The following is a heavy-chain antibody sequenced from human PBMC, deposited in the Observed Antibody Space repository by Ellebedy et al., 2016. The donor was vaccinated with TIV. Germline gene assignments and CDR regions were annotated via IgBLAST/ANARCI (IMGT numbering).Heavy chain of an antibody. Sequence: GGSLRLXXAASGFTFSSYSMNWVRQAPGKGLEWVSSISSSSSYIYYADSVKGRFTISRDNAKNSLYLQMNSLRAEDTAIYYCASAGGSGWYYNNYYFDYWGQGTLVTVSS. CDR1: GFTFSSYS. CDR3: ASAGGSGWYYNNYYFDY. J-gene: IGHJ4*02. D-gene: IGHD6-19*01. CDR2: ISSSSSYI. V-gene: IGHV3-21*01.